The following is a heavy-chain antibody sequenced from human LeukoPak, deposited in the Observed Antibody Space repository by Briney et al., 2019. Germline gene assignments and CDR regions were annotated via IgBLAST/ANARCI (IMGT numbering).Heavy chain of an antibody. CDR1: GFTFSSYA. Sequence: GGSLRLSCAASGFTFSSYAMSWVRQAPGKGLEWVSAISGSGGSTYYADSVKGRFTISRDNSKNTLYLQMNSLRAEDTAVYYCAKIPPPIAAAGRYFDHWGQGTLVTVSS. D-gene: IGHD6-13*01. CDR3: AKIPPPIAAAGRYFDH. CDR2: ISGSGGST. J-gene: IGHJ4*02. V-gene: IGHV3-23*01.